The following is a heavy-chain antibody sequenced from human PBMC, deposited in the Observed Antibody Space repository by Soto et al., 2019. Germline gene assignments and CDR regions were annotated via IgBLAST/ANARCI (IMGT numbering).Heavy chain of an antibody. CDR2: IYYRGTT. J-gene: IGHJ5*02. CDR3: TRVATAVPS. V-gene: IGHV4-59*12. D-gene: IGHD5-18*01. CDR1: NGSRNFYY. Sequence: SETLSGTCDVSNGSRNFYYCSWIRQPPWKELEWIGNIYYRGTTNYNPSLQGRVTMSIDTSKNQFSLMLTSVTAADTAVYYCTRVATAVPSWGRGVLVTVSS.